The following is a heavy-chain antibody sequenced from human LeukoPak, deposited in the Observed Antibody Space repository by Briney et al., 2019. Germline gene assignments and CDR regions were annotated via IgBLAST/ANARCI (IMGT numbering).Heavy chain of an antibody. CDR2: INYSGNT. CDR1: GDSISSSGYY. V-gene: IGHV4-39*07. Sequence: SGTPSPTCTVSGDSISSSGYYLGWVRPSPRKGVEWIGTINYSGNTYYNPSLKSRVTISVDTSKNQFSLKLSSVTAADTAVYFCTRSERITRLEYWGQGTLVTVSS. J-gene: IGHJ4*02. D-gene: IGHD3-10*01. CDR3: TRSERITRLEY.